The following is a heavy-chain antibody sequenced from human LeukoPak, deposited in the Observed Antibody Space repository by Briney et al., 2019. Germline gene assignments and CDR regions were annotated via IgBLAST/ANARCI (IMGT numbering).Heavy chain of an antibody. CDR1: GFTFSNYA. CDR2: ISVSRTDI. J-gene: IGHJ4*02. CDR3: ARSGYYARSCYDY. Sequence: GGCLRLSCAASGFTFSNYAMNCVREAPGKGLGWVSSISVSRTDIYYADSLRGRFTISRDTAKNSLYLQINSVRAEDTAIYYCARSGYYARSCYDYWGQGTLVTVSS. D-gene: IGHD3-3*01. V-gene: IGHV3-21*01.